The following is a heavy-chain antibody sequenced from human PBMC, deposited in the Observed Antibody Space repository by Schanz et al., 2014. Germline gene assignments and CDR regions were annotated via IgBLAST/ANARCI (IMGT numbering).Heavy chain of an antibody. D-gene: IGHD1-20*01. CDR2: ISGTGGDDT. V-gene: IGHV3-23*01. Sequence: EVHLLESGGGLVQPGGSLRLSCAASGFSFGTYAMSWVRQAPGKGLLWVSSISGTGGDDTYYADSVKGRFTISRDNSKNTLYLQMNSLRAEDTAVYYCANNWNLDYWGQGTLXTVSS. CDR3: ANNWNLDY. J-gene: IGHJ4*02. CDR1: GFSFGTYA.